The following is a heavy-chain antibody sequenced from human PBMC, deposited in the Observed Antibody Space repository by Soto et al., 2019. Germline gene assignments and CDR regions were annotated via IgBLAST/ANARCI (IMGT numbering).Heavy chain of an antibody. Sequence: GGSLRLSCAASGFAFSSYAMSWVRQAPGKGLEWVSAISGGGGSTYYADSVKGRFTISRDNSRDSLSLQMDSLRAEDTAVYYCAKDCSSTSCYNSAEYFQHWGQGTLVTVSS. D-gene: IGHD2-2*02. CDR2: ISGGGGST. V-gene: IGHV3-23*01. CDR1: GFAFSSYA. CDR3: AKDCSSTSCYNSAEYFQH. J-gene: IGHJ1*01.